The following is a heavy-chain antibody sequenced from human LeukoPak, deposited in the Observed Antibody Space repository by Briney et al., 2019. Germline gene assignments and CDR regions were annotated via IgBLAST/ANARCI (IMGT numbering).Heavy chain of an antibody. D-gene: IGHD3-22*01. CDR2: IYWDDDK. J-gene: IGHJ4*02. Sequence: SGPTLVRPTQTLTLTCAFSVFSLTTSGVGVGWIRQPPGKALGWLALIYWDDDKRYSPSLKSRLTITQDTSKNQVVLTMTNMDPVDTATYYCAHSRYYDSRPYLWGQGTLVTVSS. CDR3: AHSRYYDSRPYL. V-gene: IGHV2-5*02. CDR1: VFSLTTSGVG.